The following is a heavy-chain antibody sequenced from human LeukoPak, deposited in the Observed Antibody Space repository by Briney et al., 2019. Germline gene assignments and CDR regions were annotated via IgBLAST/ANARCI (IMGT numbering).Heavy chain of an antibody. CDR1: GGSISSSTYF. D-gene: IGHD1-26*01. CDR2: IYYYSGST. V-gene: IGHV4-39*07. CDR3: ARVGRVGALGTFDY. J-gene: IGHJ4*02. Sequence: SETLSLTCTVFGGSISSSTYFWGWIRQPPGKGLEWIGSIYYYSGSTYYNPSLKSRVTISVDTSKNQFSLRLSSVTAADTAVYYCARVGRVGALGTFDYWGQGTLVTVSS.